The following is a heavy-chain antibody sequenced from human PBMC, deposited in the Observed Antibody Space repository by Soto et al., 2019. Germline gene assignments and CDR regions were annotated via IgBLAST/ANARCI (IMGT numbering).Heavy chain of an antibody. CDR1: GFTFSGSA. V-gene: IGHV3-73*01. Sequence: GGSLRLSCAASGFTFSGSAMHWVRQASGKRLEWVGRIRSKANSYATAYAASVKGRFTISRDDSKNTAYLQMNSLKTEDTVVYYCWSQLTGYFPDAFDIWGQGTMVTFSS. CDR2: IRSKANSYAT. D-gene: IGHD3-9*01. CDR3: WSQLTGYFPDAFDI. J-gene: IGHJ3*02.